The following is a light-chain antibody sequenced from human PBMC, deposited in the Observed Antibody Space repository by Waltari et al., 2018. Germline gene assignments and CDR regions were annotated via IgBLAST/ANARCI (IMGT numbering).Light chain of an antibody. V-gene: IGKV4-1*01. CDR1: QSVLFSTNNKNY. J-gene: IGKJ1*01. Sequence: DIVMTQSPDSLAVSLGERATINCKSSQSVLFSTNNKNYLAWYQQKTGQPPKLLFYWASTRESGVPDRFSGSGSGTDFTRTISSLQAEDVAVYYCQQYRSTLWTFGQGTRVEIK. CDR2: WAS. CDR3: QQYRSTLWT.